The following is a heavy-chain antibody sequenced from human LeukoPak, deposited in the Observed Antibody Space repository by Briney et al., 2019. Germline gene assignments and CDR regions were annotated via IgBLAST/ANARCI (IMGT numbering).Heavy chain of an antibody. CDR3: ARRDYYGSGSYYSYYYYYMDV. D-gene: IGHD3-10*01. V-gene: IGHV4-34*01. CDR1: GGSFSGYY. J-gene: IGHJ6*03. Sequence: SETPSLTCAVYGGSFSGYYWSWIRQPPGKGLEWIGEINHSGSTNYNPSLKSRVTISVDTSKNQFSLKLSSVTAADTAVYYCARRDYYGSGSYYSYYYYYMDVWGKGTTVTVSS. CDR2: INHSGST.